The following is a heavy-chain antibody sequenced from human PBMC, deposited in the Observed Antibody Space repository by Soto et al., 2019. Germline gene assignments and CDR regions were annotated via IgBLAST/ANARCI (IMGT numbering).Heavy chain of an antibody. J-gene: IGHJ4*02. CDR3: ARGCRLGNSSVGNDY. D-gene: IGHD7-27*01. V-gene: IGHV4-34*01. Sequence: SETLSLTCAVYGGSFSGYYWSWIRQPPGKGLEWIGEINHSGNTNYNPSLKSRVTISVDTSKNQFSLKLSSVTAADTAVYYCARGCRLGNSSVGNDYWGQGTLVTVSS. CDR1: GGSFSGYY. CDR2: INHSGNT.